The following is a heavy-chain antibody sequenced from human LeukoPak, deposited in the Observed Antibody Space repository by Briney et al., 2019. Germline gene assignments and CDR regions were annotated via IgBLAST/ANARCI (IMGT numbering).Heavy chain of an antibody. J-gene: IGHJ4*02. CDR3: ATGTWMATTSRIYYFDY. CDR1: GGSFSGYY. V-gene: IGHV4-34*01. CDR2: INHSGST. Sequence: SETLSLTCAVYGGSFSGYYWSWIRQPPGKGLEWIGEINHSGSTNYNPSLKSRVTISVDTSKNQFSLKLSSVTAADTAVYYCATGTWMATTSRIYYFDYWGQGTLVTVYS. D-gene: IGHD5-24*01.